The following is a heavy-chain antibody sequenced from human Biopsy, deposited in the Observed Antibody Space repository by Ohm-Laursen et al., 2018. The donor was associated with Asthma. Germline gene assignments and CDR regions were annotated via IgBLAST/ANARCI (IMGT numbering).Heavy chain of an antibody. J-gene: IGHJ4*02. CDR1: GIAVSRDY. Sequence: SLRLSCSASGIAVSRDYMFWVRQAPGKGLEWVSVIYSGGTSHTADSVRGRFTISRDYSKNTLYLQMHSLRAEDTAVYYCARGDSSNWSHYYFDYWGQGTPVTVSS. CDR3: ARGDSSNWSHYYFDY. D-gene: IGHD3-22*01. V-gene: IGHV3-53*01. CDR2: IYSGGTS.